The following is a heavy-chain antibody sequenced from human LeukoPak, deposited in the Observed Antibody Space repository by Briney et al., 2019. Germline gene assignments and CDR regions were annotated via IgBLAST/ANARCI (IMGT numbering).Heavy chain of an antibody. CDR1: GITLSNYG. CDR3: AKRGVVIRVILVGFHKEAYYFDS. CDR2: ISDSGGRT. J-gene: IGHJ4*02. V-gene: IGHV3-23*01. D-gene: IGHD3-22*01. Sequence: GGSLRLSCAVSGITLSNYGMSWVRQAPGKGLEWVAGISDSGGRTNYADSVKGRFTISRDNPKDTLYLQMNSLRAEDTAVYFCAKRGVVIRVILVGFHKEAYYFDSWAREPWSPSPQ.